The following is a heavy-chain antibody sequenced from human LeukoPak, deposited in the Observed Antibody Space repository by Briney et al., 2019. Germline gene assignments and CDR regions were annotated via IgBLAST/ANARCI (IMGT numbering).Heavy chain of an antibody. J-gene: IGHJ4*02. CDR3: ARGGSSGYWGIDY. V-gene: IGHV3-30-3*01. Sequence: GGSLRLSCAASGFTFSSYAMHWVRQAPGKGLEWVAVISYDGSNKYYADSVKGRFTISRDNSKNTLHLQMNSLRAEDTAAYYCARGGSSGYWGIDYWGQGTLVTVSS. D-gene: IGHD6-19*01. CDR1: GFTFSSYA. CDR2: ISYDGSNK.